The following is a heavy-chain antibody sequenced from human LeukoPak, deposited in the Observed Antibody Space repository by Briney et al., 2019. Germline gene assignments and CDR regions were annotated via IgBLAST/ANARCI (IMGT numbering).Heavy chain of an antibody. D-gene: IGHD6-13*01. J-gene: IGHJ4*02. CDR3: ARRGSWYSFDY. CDR2: INHSGST. CDR1: GGSFSDYY. Sequence: SETLSLTCAVYGGSFSDYYWSWIRQPPGKGVEWIGEINHSGSTNYNPSLKSRVTISVDTSKNQFSLKLSSVTAADTTVYYCARRGSWYSFDYWGQGTLVTVSS. V-gene: IGHV4-34*01.